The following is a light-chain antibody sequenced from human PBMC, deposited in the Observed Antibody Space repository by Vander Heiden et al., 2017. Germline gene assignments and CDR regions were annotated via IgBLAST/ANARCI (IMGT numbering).Light chain of an antibody. J-gene: IGKJ2*01. CDR2: GAS. CDR3: QQGYT. CDR1: QSVSSSY. Sequence: EIVLTQSPGTLSLSPGERATLSCRASQSVSSSYLAWYQQKPGQAPRLLIYGASSRATGIPDRFRGSGSGTDFTLTISRLEPEDFAVYYCQQGYTFGQGTKLEIK. V-gene: IGKV3-20*01.